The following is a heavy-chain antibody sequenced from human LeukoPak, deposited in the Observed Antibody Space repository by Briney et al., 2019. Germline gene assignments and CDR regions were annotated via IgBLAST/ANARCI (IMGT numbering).Heavy chain of an antibody. CDR1: GFTFSSYA. CDR2: ISGSGGST. Sequence: PGGSLRLSCAASGFTFSSYAMSWVRQAPGKGLEWVSAISGSGGSTYYADSVKGRFTISRDNSKNTLSLQMNSLRPEDTAVYYCANPPPGVPAAPRINYFDYWGQGTLVTVSS. J-gene: IGHJ4*02. CDR3: ANPPPGVPAAPRINYFDY. D-gene: IGHD2-2*01. V-gene: IGHV3-23*01.